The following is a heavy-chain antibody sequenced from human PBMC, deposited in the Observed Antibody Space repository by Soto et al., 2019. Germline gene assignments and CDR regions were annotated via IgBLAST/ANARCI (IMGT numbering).Heavy chain of an antibody. CDR2: IYSGGTT. CDR1: GFTVSRSY. CDR3: ARVNDYGGNYFDD. D-gene: IGHD4-17*01. Sequence: EVQLVETGGGLIQPGGSLRLSCAASGFTVSRSYMSWVRQAPGKGLEWVSVIYSGGTTYYADSVKGRFTISRDKSKNTLFLQMNSLRAEDTALYYCARVNDYGGNYFDDWGQRTRGTVSS. J-gene: IGHJ4*02. V-gene: IGHV3-53*02.